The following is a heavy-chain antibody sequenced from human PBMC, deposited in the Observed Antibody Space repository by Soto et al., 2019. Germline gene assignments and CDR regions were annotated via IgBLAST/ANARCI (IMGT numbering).Heavy chain of an antibody. V-gene: IGHV3-23*01. CDR1: GFIFKDFA. CDR3: TKGDSSGYFDPSSGYSTPDH. J-gene: IGHJ5*02. D-gene: IGHD3-3*01. Sequence: EVQLFESGGGLVEPGESLRLSCVASGFIFKDFAMSWVRQAPGKGLEWVSTITTSDDITYSAESVRGRFTISRDNSANTLFLQMSSLRGDDTATYYCTKGDSSGYFDPSSGYSTPDHWGQGTLVTVSS. CDR2: ITTSDDIT.